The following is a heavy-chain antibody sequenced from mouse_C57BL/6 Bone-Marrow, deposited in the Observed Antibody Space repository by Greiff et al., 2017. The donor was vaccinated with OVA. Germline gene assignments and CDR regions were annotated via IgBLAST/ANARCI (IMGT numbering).Heavy chain of an antibody. D-gene: IGHD1-2*01. CDR3: ARPLTAWYFDV. CDR2: ISNGGGST. Sequence: EVKVVESGGGLVQPGGSLKLSCAASGFTFSDYYMYWVRQTPEKRLEWVAYISNGGGSTYYPDTVKGRFTISRDNAKNTLYLQMSRLKSEDTAMYYCARPLTAWYFDVWGTGTTVTVSS. CDR1: GFTFSDYY. V-gene: IGHV5-12*01. J-gene: IGHJ1*03.